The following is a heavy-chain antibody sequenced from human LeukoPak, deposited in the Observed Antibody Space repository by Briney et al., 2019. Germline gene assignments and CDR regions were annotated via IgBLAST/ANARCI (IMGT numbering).Heavy chain of an antibody. CDR1: GFPFSSYT. V-gene: IGHV3-23*01. CDR2: ISSSGGGI. D-gene: IGHD6-19*01. CDR3: AKDGKSIAVAPGDY. Sequence: PGGSLRLSCAASGFPFSSYTMSWVRQAPGKGLEWVSAISSSGGGINYADSVKGRFTISRDNSKNTLYLQMNSLRAEDTAVYYCAKDGKSIAVAPGDYWGQGTLVTVSS. J-gene: IGHJ4*02.